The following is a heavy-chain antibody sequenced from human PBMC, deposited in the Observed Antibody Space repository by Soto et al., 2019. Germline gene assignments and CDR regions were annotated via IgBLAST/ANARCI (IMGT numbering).Heavy chain of an antibody. J-gene: IGHJ6*02. V-gene: IGHV1-69*13. CDR1: GGTFSSYA. D-gene: IGHD3-22*01. CDR2: IIPIFGTA. CDR3: ARAYDSSGYYYYGMDV. Sequence: SVKGSCKASGGTFSSYAISWVRQARGQGLEWMGGIIPIFGTANYAQKFQGRVTITADESTSTAYMELSSLRSEDTAVYYCARAYDSSGYYYYGMDVWGQGTTVTVSS.